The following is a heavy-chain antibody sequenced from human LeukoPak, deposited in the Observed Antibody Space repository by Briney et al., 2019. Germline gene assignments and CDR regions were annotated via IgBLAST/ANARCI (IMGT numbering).Heavy chain of an antibody. J-gene: IGHJ6*02. V-gene: IGHV1-2*02. CDR1: GSTFTGYF. D-gene: IGHD3-10*01. Sequence: ASVKVSCKASGSTFTGYFMHLVRQAPGQGLEWMGWINPNSGGTNYAQKFQGRVTMTRDTSISTAYMELSRLRSDDTAVYYCAVGGLTDPMDYYYGMDVWGQGATVTVSS. CDR2: INPNSGGT. CDR3: AVGGLTDPMDYYYGMDV.